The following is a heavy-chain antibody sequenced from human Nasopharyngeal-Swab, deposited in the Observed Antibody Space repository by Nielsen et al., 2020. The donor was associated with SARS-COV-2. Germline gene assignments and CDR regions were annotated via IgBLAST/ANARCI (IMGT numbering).Heavy chain of an antibody. Sequence: SVKVSCKASGGTFSSYAISWVRQAPGQGLEWMGGIIPIFGTANYAQKFQGRVTITADESTSTAYMELSSLRSEDTAVYYCARDVELAVAGVYYYYGMDVWGQGTTVTVSS. J-gene: IGHJ6*02. D-gene: IGHD6-19*01. CDR1: GGTFSSYA. CDR3: ARDVELAVAGVYYYYGMDV. V-gene: IGHV1-69*13. CDR2: IIPIFGTA.